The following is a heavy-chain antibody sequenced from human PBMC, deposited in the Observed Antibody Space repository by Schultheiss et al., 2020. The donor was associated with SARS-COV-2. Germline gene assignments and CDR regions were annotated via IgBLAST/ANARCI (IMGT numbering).Heavy chain of an antibody. J-gene: IGHJ6*03. V-gene: IGHV4-39*01. CDR2: IYHSGST. CDR3: ASRGYSYGGYYYYYMDV. CDR1: GGSISSSNYC. D-gene: IGHD5-18*01. Sequence: SETLSLTCTVSGGSISSSNYCWGWIRQPPGKGLEWIGYIYHSGSTYYNPSLKSRVTISVDTSKNQFSLKLSSVTAADTAVYYCASRGYSYGGYYYYYMDVWGKGTTVTVSS.